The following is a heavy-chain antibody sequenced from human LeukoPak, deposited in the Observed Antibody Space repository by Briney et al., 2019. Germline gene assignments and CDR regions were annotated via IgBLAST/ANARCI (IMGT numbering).Heavy chain of an antibody. D-gene: IGHD6-13*01. CDR3: ARGHIAAADYYYYGMDV. V-gene: IGHV3-64*01. CDR1: GFTFSTFA. J-gene: IGHJ6*02. Sequence: GGSLRLSCAASGFTFSTFAMNWVRQAPGKGLEYDSGISSNGGNTYYANSVKGRFTISRDNSKNTLYLQMGSLRADDMAVYYCARGHIAAADYYYYGMDVWGQGTTVTVSS. CDR2: ISSNGGNT.